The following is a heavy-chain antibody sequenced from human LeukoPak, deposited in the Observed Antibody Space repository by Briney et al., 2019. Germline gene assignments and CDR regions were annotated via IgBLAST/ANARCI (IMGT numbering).Heavy chain of an antibody. CDR3: ARESGNGYSSGWYPYYYYGVDV. CDR1: GFTFSSYG. D-gene: IGHD6-19*01. V-gene: IGHV3-30*03. Sequence: GRSLRLSCAASGFTFSSYGMHWVRQAPGKGLEWVAVISYDGSNKYYADSVKGRFTISRDNSKNTLYLQMNSLRAEDTAVYYCARESGNGYSSGWYPYYYYGVDVWGQGTTVTVSS. J-gene: IGHJ6*02. CDR2: ISYDGSNK.